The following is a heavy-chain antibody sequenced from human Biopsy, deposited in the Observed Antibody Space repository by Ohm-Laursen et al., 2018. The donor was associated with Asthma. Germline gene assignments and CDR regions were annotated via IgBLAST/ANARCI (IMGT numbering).Heavy chain of an antibody. Sequence: SLRLSCTASGFTFDDYAMHWVRQAPGKGLEWVSGISWNSGSIGYADSVKGRFTISRDNAKNSLYLQMNSLRAEDTAVYYCAKDKRYSGSYFDYWGQGTLVTVSS. CDR2: ISWNSGSI. V-gene: IGHV3-9*01. D-gene: IGHD1-26*01. J-gene: IGHJ4*02. CDR1: GFTFDDYA. CDR3: AKDKRYSGSYFDY.